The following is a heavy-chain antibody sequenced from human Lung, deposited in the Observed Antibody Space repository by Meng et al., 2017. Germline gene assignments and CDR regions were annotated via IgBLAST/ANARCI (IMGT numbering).Heavy chain of an antibody. Sequence: EVQLVESGGGLVQPGGSLRRSCAASGFTFRSYWMHWVRQAPGKGLVWVSRIRGDGGSMVYADSVKGRFTISRDNAKNTLFLQMNSLRAEDTAVYYCARESGYFEYWGQGILVTVSS. CDR1: GFTFRSYW. CDR2: IRGDGGSM. V-gene: IGHV3-74*03. J-gene: IGHJ4*02. CDR3: ARESGYFEY.